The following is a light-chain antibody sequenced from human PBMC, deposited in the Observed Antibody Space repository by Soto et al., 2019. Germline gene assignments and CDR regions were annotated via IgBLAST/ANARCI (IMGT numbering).Light chain of an antibody. Sequence: DIQMTXSPSXLXAFVGDRVTIXXXATHDINIYLNWYEQKPGKAPKLLIYDASNLETGVPSRFSGSGSGTHFTFTINNVQPEDVATYYCQQYDAFGQGTKLEIK. J-gene: IGKJ2*01. CDR3: QQYDA. V-gene: IGKV1-33*01. CDR2: DAS. CDR1: HDINIY.